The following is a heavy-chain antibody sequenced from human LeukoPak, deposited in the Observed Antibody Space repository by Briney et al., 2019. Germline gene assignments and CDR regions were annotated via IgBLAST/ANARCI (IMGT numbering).Heavy chain of an antibody. J-gene: IGHJ4*02. V-gene: IGHV3-73*01. CDR2: IRSKPDNYAT. CDR1: GFRFSGST. CDR3: TRQWATAGAGPLDFDY. D-gene: IGHD6-13*01. Sequence: PGGSLRLSCAASGFRFSGSTMHWVRQASGNGLEWVGRIRSKPDNYATAYAASVKGRFSISRDDSKNTAYLQRNSLKTEDTPVYYYTRQWATAGAGPLDFDYWGQGTLVTVYS.